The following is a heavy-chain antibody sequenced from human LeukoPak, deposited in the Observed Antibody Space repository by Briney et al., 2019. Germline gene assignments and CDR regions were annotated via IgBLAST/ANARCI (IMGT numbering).Heavy chain of an antibody. D-gene: IGHD4/OR15-4a*01. CDR2: IYYRGST. Sequence: SETLSLTCTVSGDSISSSSYYWGWIRQPPGKGLEWVGSIYYRGSTYYNPSLKSRVTISVDTSKNQFSLMLSSVTAADTAVYFCARLGGATRGNAFDIWGQGTMVTVSS. J-gene: IGHJ3*02. CDR3: ARLGGATRGNAFDI. CDR1: GDSISSSSYY. V-gene: IGHV4-39*01.